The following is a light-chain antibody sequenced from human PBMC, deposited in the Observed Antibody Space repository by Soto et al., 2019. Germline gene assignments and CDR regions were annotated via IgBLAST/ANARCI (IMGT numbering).Light chain of an antibody. CDR1: QSVRSSY. V-gene: IGKV3-20*01. Sequence: EIVLTQSPGTLSLSPGERATLSCRASQSVRSSYLAWYQQKPGQAPRLLIYGASSRATGIPDRFSGSGSGTDFTLTISRLEPEDFAVYYCQQYGSSPTFGQRTKVEIK. CDR3: QQYGSSPT. J-gene: IGKJ1*01. CDR2: GAS.